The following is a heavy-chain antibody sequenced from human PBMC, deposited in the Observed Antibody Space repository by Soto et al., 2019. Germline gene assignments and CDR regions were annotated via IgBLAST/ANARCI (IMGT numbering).Heavy chain of an antibody. D-gene: IGHD2-2*01. CDR3: ARDRLGDIVVVPAAIGWFDP. CDR1: GFTFSSYW. CDR2: INSDGSST. V-gene: IGHV3-74*01. J-gene: IGHJ5*02. Sequence: PGGSLRLSCAASGFTFSSYWMHWVRQAPGKGLVWVSRINSDGSSTSYADSVKGRFTISRDNAKNTLYLQMNSLRAEDTAVYYCARDRLGDIVVVPAAIGWFDPWGQGTLVTVSS.